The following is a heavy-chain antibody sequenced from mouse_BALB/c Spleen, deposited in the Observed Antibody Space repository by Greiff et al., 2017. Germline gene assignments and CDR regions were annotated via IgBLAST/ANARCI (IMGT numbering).Heavy chain of an antibody. CDR1: GYAFSSYW. J-gene: IGHJ2*01. V-gene: IGHV1-80*01. Sequence: VQLQQSGAELVRPGSSVKISCKASGYAFSSYWMNWVKQRPGQGLEWIGQIYPGDGDTNYNGKFKGKATLTADKSSSSAYMQLSSLTSEDSAVYFCANYGSSYDYFDYWGQGTTLTVSS. D-gene: IGHD1-1*01. CDR3: ANYGSSYDYFDY. CDR2: IYPGDGDT.